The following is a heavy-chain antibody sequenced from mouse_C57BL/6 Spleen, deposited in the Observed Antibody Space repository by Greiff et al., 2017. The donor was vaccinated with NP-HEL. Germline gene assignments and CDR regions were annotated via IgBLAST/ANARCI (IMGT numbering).Heavy chain of an antibody. Sequence: ESGPGLVKPSQSLSLTCSVTGYSITSGYYWNWIRQPPGNNLEWMGYISYDGSNNYNPSLKNRISITRDTSKNQFFLKLNSVTTEDTATYVYARDTTVVATSPYWYFDVWGTGTTVTVSS. CDR1: GYSITSGYY. CDR2: ISYDGSN. D-gene: IGHD1-1*01. V-gene: IGHV3-6*01. CDR3: ARDTTVVATSPYWYFDV. J-gene: IGHJ1*03.